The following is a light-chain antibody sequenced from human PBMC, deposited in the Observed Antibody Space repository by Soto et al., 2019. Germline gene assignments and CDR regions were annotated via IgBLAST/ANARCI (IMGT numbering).Light chain of an antibody. V-gene: IGLV2-14*01. CDR2: DVS. J-gene: IGLJ1*01. Sequence: QSALTQPASVSGSPGQSIPLSFTGTSSDGGGYNYVSWYQQHPGKAPRLMIYDVSDRPSGVSNRFSGSKSGNTASLTISGLQTEDEADYYCSSYKSGSTPYVFGTGTKVTVL. CDR3: SSYKSGSTPYV. CDR1: SSDGGGYNY.